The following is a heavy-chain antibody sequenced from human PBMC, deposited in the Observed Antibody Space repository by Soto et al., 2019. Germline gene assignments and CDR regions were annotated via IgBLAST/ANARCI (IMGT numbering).Heavy chain of an antibody. CDR3: ARRDCSSTSCYSYGSYYYYYGMDV. CDR1: GYSFTSYW. J-gene: IGHJ6*02. Sequence: PGESLKISCQGSGYSFTSYWISWVRQMPGKGLEWMGRIDPSDSYTNYSPSFQGHVTISADKSISTAYLQWSSLKASDTAMYYCARRDCSSTSCYSYGSYYYYYGMDVWGQGTTVTVSS. V-gene: IGHV5-10-1*01. D-gene: IGHD2-2*01. CDR2: IDPSDSYT.